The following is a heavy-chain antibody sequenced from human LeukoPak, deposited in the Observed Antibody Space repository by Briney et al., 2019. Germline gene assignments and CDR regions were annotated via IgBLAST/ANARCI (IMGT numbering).Heavy chain of an antibody. CDR3: ARHRNSGSWPSGGYFDY. Sequence: SETLSLTCTVSGVSINNRDYCWSWVRQPPGKGLEWLGYGYCNGRTYYNPSLKSRVTISVDTSKSQFSLNLSSATATDTAIYYCARHRNSGSWPSGGYFDYWGQGTLVTVSS. CDR1: GVSINNRDYC. D-gene: IGHD1-26*01. J-gene: IGHJ4*02. CDR2: GYCNGRT. V-gene: IGHV4-39*01.